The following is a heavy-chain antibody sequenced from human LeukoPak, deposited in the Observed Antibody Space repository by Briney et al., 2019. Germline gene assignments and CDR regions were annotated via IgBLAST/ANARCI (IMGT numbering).Heavy chain of an antibody. CDR3: ARAIIYLDY. CDR1: GFTVRNNY. D-gene: IGHD3-10*01. J-gene: IGHJ4*02. V-gene: IGHV3-53*05. Sequence: TGGSLTLSCAASGFTVRNNYRSWVRQAPGKGLEWVSVIYSGGSTYYADSVKGRFTISRDNSKNTLFLQMNSLRAEDTAVYYCARAIIYLDYWGQGTLVTVSS. CDR2: IYSGGST.